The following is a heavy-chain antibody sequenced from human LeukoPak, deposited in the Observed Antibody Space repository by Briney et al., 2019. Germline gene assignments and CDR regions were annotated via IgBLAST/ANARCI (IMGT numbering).Heavy chain of an antibody. CDR1: GGSFSGYY. CDR3: ARYDSSGYYRY. CDR2: INHSGST. V-gene: IGHV4-34*01. D-gene: IGHD3-22*01. J-gene: IGHJ4*02. Sequence: PSETLSLTCAVYGGSFSGYYWSWLRQPPGKGLEWIGEINHSGSTNYNPSLKSRITISVDTSKNQFSLKLSSVTAADTAVYYCARYDSSGYYRYWGQGTLVTVSS.